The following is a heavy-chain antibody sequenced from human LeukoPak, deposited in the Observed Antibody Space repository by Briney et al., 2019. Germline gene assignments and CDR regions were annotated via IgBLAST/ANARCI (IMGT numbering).Heavy chain of an antibody. Sequence: ASVKVSCKASGYTFTSYGISWVRQAPGQGLEWMGWISAYNGNANYAQKLQGRVTMTTDTSTSTAYMELRSLRSDDTAVYYCARGGWELLNYYYYMDVWGKGTTVTVSS. J-gene: IGHJ6*03. CDR3: ARGGWELLNYYYYMDV. V-gene: IGHV1-18*01. D-gene: IGHD1-26*01. CDR1: GYTFTSYG. CDR2: ISAYNGNA.